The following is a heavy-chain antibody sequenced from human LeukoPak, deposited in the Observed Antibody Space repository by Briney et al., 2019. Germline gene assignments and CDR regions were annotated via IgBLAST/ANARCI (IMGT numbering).Heavy chain of an antibody. D-gene: IGHD2-2*01. Sequence: PSETLSLTCAVYGGSFSAYYWSWIRQPPGKGLEWIGEINHSGSTNYNPSLKSRVTISVDTSKNQFSLKLSSVTAADTAVYYCASTHSLALYCSNTRCPYYFDYWGQGTLVTGSS. J-gene: IGHJ4*02. CDR2: INHSGST. CDR1: GGSFSAYY. CDR3: ASTHSLALYCSNTRCPYYFDY. V-gene: IGHV4-34*01.